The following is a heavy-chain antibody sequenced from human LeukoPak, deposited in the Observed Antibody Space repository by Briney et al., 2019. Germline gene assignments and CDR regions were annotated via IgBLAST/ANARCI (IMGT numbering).Heavy chain of an antibody. D-gene: IGHD6-13*01. CDR1: GGSISSYY. CDR3: ARQRQQLASFDY. V-gene: IGHV4-4*09. CDR2: IYTSGST. Sequence: SETLSLTCTVSGGSISSYYWSWIRQPPGKGLEWIGYIYTSGSTNCNPSLKSRVTISVDTSENQFSLKLSSVTAADTAVYYCARQRQQLASFDYWGQGTLVTVSS. J-gene: IGHJ4*02.